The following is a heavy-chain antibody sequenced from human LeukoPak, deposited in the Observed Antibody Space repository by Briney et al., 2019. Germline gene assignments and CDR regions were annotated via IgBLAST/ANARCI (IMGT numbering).Heavy chain of an antibody. J-gene: IGHJ4*02. CDR3: TGRSDY. CDR2: IYSGGNA. CDR1: GFTFSSYA. V-gene: IGHV3-53*01. D-gene: IGHD1-14*01. Sequence: GGSLRLSCAASGFTFSSYAITWVRQAPGKGLEWVSVIYSGGNAYYADSVKGRFTISRDNSKNTLYLQMNSLRAEDAAVYYCTGRSDYWGQGTLVTVSS.